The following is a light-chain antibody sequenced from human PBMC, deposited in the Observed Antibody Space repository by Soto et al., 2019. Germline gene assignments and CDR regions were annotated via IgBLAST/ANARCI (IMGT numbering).Light chain of an antibody. CDR3: QQRSNS. Sequence: EIVLTQSPGTLSLSPGERATLSCRASHRVSGNSLAWYQQKPGQPPRLLIYSTSRRATGVPDRFSASGSGTDFPLNIRRLSPQDFAVYYCQQRSNSFGGGTKVDNK. CDR1: HRVSGNS. V-gene: IGKV3D-20*02. J-gene: IGKJ4*01. CDR2: STS.